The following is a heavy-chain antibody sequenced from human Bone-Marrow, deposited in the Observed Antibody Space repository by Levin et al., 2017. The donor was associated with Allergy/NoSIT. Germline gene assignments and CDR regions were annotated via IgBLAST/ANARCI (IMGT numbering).Heavy chain of an antibody. CDR3: ARGGMAEVVHYYSAMDV. J-gene: IGHJ6*02. D-gene: IGHD3-16*01. CDR1: GFTFSYYA. CDR2: TSYDGNHK. Sequence: PGGSLRLSCAASGFTFSYYAIHWVRQAPGKGLDWLAVTSYDGNHKDYADSVKGRFTISRDNSNNTLYLQMNSLRAEDTAVYYCARGGMAEVVHYYSAMDVLGLGTTVTVCS. V-gene: IGHV3-30-3*01.